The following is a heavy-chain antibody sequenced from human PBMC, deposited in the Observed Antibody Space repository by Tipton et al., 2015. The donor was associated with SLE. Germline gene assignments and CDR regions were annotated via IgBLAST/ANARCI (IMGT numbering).Heavy chain of an antibody. CDR3: ATQWEPGDYYYMDV. J-gene: IGHJ6*03. D-gene: IGHD1-26*01. V-gene: IGHV4-34*01. CDR2: INHSGST. CDR1: GGSFSGYY. Sequence: LRLSCAVYGGSFSGYYWSWIRQPPGKGLEWIGEINHSGSTNYNPSLKGRVTISVDTSKNQFSLKLSSVTAADTAVYYCATQWEPGDYYYMDVWGKGTTVTVSS.